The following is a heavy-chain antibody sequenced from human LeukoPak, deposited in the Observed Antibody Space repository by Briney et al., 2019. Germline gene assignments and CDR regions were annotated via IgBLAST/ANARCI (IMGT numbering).Heavy chain of an antibody. CDR3: AREIVVVEAAKNYYGMDV. CDR1: GYTFTNYG. CDR2: ISAYNGNT. J-gene: IGHJ6*02. Sequence: ASVKVSCKTSGYTFTNYGISWVRQAPGQGLEWMGWISAYNGNTAYAQNLQGRVSITTDTSTTTAYMELRSLRSDDTAVYYCAREIVVVEAAKNYYGMDVWGPGTTVTVSS. V-gene: IGHV1-18*01. D-gene: IGHD2-15*01.